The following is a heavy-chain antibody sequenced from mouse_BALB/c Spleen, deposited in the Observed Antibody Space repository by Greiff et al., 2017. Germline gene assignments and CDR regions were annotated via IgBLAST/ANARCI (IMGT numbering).Heavy chain of an antibody. CDR3: ARSYDGGPDY. D-gene: IGHD2-3*01. V-gene: IGHV5-4*02. CDR2: ISDGGSYT. CDR1: GFTFSDYY. Sequence: EVQRVESGGGLVKPGGSLKLSCAASGFTFSDYYMYWVRQTPEKRLEWVATISDGGSYTYYPDSVKGRFTISRDNAKNNLYLQMSSLKSEDTAMYYCARSYDGGPDYWGQGTTLTVSS. J-gene: IGHJ2*01.